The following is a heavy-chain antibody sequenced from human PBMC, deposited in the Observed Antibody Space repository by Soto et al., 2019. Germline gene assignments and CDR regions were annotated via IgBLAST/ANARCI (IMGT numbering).Heavy chain of an antibody. D-gene: IGHD4-4*01. CDR3: ARGRSDRNLPLEV. CDR2: IYYTGST. V-gene: IGHV4-59*01. CDR1: GDSIRNYY. J-gene: IGHJ6*02. Sequence: SETLSLTCNVSGDSIRNYYWNWIRQTPGKGLEWIGYIYYTGSTKYNPSLESRVTIFIDKSKTHFSLKLKSVTAADTGVYFCARGRSDRNLPLEVWGRGTTVTVSS.